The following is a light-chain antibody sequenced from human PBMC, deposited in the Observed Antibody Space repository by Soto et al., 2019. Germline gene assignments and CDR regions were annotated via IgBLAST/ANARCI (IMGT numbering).Light chain of an antibody. CDR1: SGDIGTYDY. J-gene: IGLJ2*01. V-gene: IGLV2-14*01. CDR3: SSYSGDKVVV. CDR2: EVN. Sequence: QSALTQPASVSGSPGQSITISCTGASGDIGTYDYVSWYQQHPRKAPKLIIYEVNNRPSGLSDRFSGSKSGNTASLTISGLQPEDEANYYCSSYSGDKVVVFGGGTKVAVL.